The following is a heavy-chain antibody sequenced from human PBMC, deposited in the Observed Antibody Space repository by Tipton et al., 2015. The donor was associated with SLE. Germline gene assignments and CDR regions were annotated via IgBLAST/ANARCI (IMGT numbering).Heavy chain of an antibody. D-gene: IGHD6-13*01. Sequence: SLRLSCAASGFTFDDYAMHWVRQAPGKGLEWLSGLSWDSGSVGYADSVKGRFTISRDNAKNSLYLQMDSLRAEDTALYFCARAFASGSWERDAFDIWGPGTMVTVSS. V-gene: IGHV3-9*01. CDR2: LSWDSGSV. J-gene: IGHJ3*02. CDR1: GFTFDDYA. CDR3: ARAFASGSWERDAFDI.